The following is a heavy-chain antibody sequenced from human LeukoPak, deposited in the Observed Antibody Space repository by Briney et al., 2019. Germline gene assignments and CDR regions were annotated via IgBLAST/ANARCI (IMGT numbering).Heavy chain of an antibody. J-gene: IGHJ6*02. Sequence: GGSLRLSCAASGFTFSTYNMTWVRQAPGKGLEWVSSISGGSSYIYYADSVKGRFTISRDNAENSLYLQMNSLTTEDTAVYYCAKALDVWGQGTTVTVSS. CDR3: AKALDV. CDR1: GFTFSTYN. CDR2: ISGGSSYI. V-gene: IGHV3-21*01.